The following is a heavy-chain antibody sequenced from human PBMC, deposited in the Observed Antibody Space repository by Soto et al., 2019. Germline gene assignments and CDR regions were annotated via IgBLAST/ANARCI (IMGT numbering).Heavy chain of an antibody. CDR3: VAAAGTRSYFDY. J-gene: IGHJ4*02. D-gene: IGHD6-13*01. V-gene: IGHV3-30*03. CDR1: GFTFSSYG. CDR2: ISYDGSNK. Sequence: PGGSLRLSCAASGFTFSSYGMHWVRQAPGKGLEWVAVISYDGSNKYYADSVKGRFTISRDNSKNTLYLQMNSLRAEDTAVYYCVAAAGTRSYFDYWGQGTLVTVSS.